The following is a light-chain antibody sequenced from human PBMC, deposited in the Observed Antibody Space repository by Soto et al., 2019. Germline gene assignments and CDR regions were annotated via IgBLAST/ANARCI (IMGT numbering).Light chain of an antibody. Sequence: QSVLTQPPSASGTPGQRVTISCSGSSSNIGSNYVYWYQHVPGTAPRLLMYRASQRPSGVPDRFSGSKSGAAASLAISGLRSEDEADYYWAAWDDTLNGLVFGGGTKLTVL. J-gene: IGLJ2*01. CDR3: AAWDDTLNGLV. CDR1: SSNIGSNY. CDR2: RAS. V-gene: IGLV1-47*01.